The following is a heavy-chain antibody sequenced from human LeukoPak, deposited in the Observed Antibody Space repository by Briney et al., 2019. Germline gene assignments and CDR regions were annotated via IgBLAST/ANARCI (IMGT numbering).Heavy chain of an antibody. CDR1: GFTFDDYA. D-gene: IGHD5-12*01. CDR2: ISWNSGGI. Sequence: PGGSLRLSCVASGFTFDDYAMHWVRQAPGKGLEWVSGISWNSGGITYADSVKGQFTISRDNAKNSLYLQMNSLRAEDTALYYCAKGGGYGLYWYFDLWGRGTLVTVSS. CDR3: AKGGGYGLYWYFDL. V-gene: IGHV3-9*01. J-gene: IGHJ2*01.